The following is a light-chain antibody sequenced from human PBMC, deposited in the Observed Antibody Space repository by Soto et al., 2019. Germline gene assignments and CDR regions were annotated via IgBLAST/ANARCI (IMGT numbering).Light chain of an antibody. CDR1: SRDVGSYNL. Sequence: QAVVTQPASVSGSPGQSITIFCSGTSRDVGSYNLVSWYQQHPCKAPKLMIYEGSERPSGVSNRFSGSKSGNTASLTISGLQAEDEADYYCCSYAGSSTFFWVFGGGTKLTVL. CDR3: CSYAGSSTFFWV. J-gene: IGLJ3*02. V-gene: IGLV2-23*03. CDR2: EGS.